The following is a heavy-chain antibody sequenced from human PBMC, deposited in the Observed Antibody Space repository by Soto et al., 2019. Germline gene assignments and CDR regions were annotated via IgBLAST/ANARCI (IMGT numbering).Heavy chain of an antibody. CDR1: GFTFSSYG. CDR3: AKDRPLSNQGGAGMDV. Sequence: GGSLRLSCAASGFTFSSYGMHWARQAAGKGLEWVAVISYDGSNKYYADSVKGRFTISRDNSKNTLYLQMNSLRAEDTAVYYCAKDRPLSNQGGAGMDVWGQGTTVTVSS. CDR2: ISYDGSNK. D-gene: IGHD4-4*01. J-gene: IGHJ6*02. V-gene: IGHV3-30*18.